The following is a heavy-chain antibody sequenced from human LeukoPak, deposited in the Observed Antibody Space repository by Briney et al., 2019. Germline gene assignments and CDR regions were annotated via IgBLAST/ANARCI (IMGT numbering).Heavy chain of an antibody. J-gene: IGHJ4*02. CDR3: ARDPYYYDSSGYSI. V-gene: IGHV4-31*03. CDR2: IYYSGST. D-gene: IGHD3-22*01. CDR1: GGSISSGGYY. Sequence: PSETLSLTCTVSGGSISSGGYYWSWIRQHPGKGPEWIGYIYYSGSTYYNPSLKSRVTISVDTSKNQFSLKLSSVTAADTAVYYCARDPYYYDSSGYSIWGQGTLVTVSS.